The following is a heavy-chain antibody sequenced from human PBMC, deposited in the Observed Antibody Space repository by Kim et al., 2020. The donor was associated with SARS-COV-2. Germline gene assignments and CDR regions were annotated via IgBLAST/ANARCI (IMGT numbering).Heavy chain of an antibody. CDR2: ISAYNGNT. J-gene: IGHJ5*02. D-gene: IGHD3-22*01. CDR3: ARVVTTTLVVITTFRNWFDP. V-gene: IGHV1-18*01. Sequence: ASVKVSCKASGYTFTSYGISWVRQAPGQGLEWMGWISAYNGNTNYAQKLQGRVTMTTDTSTSTAYMELRSLRSDDTAVYYCARVVTTTLVVITTFRNWFDPWGQGTLVTVSS. CDR1: GYTFTSYG.